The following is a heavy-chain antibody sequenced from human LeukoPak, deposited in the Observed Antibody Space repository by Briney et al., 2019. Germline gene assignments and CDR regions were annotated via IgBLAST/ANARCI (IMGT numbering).Heavy chain of an antibody. CDR1: GFTFSSYW. J-gene: IGHJ5*02. V-gene: IGHV3-7*03. Sequence: PGGSLRLSCAASGFTFSSYWMSWVRQAPGKGLEWVANIKQDGSEKYYVDSVKGRFTISRDNAKSSLYLQMNSLRAEDTAVYYCARRAGFLGSNWFDPWGQGTLVTVSS. D-gene: IGHD3-3*01. CDR2: IKQDGSEK. CDR3: ARRAGFLGSNWFDP.